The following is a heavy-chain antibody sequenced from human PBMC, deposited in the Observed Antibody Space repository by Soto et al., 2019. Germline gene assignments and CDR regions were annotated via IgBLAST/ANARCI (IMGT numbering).Heavy chain of an antibody. V-gene: IGHV3-30-3*01. Sequence: LRLSCAASGFTFSSYAMHWVRQAPGKGLEWVAVISYDGSSKYYADSVKGRFTISRDNSKNTLYLQMNSLRAEDTAVYYCARDMTTGNYYYYGMDVWGQGTTVTVSS. CDR2: ISYDGSSK. CDR3: ARDMTTGNYYYYGMDV. D-gene: IGHD4-4*01. J-gene: IGHJ6*02. CDR1: GFTFSSYA.